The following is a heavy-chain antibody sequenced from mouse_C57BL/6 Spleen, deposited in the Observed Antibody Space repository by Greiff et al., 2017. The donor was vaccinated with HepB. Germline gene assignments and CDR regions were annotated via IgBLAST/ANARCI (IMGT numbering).Heavy chain of an antibody. Sequence: QVQLKQSGAELARPGASVKLSCKASGYTFTSYGISWVKQRTGQGLEWIGEIYPRSGNTYYNEKFKGKATLTADKSSSTAYMELRSLTSEDSAVYFCARREGYDGISDAMDYWGQGTSVTVSS. J-gene: IGHJ4*01. D-gene: IGHD2-3*01. CDR2: IYPRSGNT. V-gene: IGHV1-81*01. CDR3: ARREGYDGISDAMDY. CDR1: GYTFTSYG.